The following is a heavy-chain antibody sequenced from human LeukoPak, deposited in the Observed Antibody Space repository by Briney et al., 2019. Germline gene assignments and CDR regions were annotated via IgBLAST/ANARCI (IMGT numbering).Heavy chain of an antibody. J-gene: IGHJ4*02. CDR2: IKEDGSEI. Sequence: GGSLRLSCAASEFTFSIYWMTWVRQAPGKGLEWVAHIKEDGSEIYYVDSVKGRFTVPRDNAKNSLYLQMNSLRGEDTAVYYCARYKKNGDASGTYRLDYWGQGTLVTVSS. CDR1: EFTFSIYW. D-gene: IGHD3-10*01. V-gene: IGHV3-7*01. CDR3: ARYKKNGDASGTYRLDY.